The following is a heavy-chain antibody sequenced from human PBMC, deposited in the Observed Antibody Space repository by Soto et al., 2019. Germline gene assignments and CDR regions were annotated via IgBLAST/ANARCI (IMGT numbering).Heavy chain of an antibody. V-gene: IGHV3-48*01. CDR2: ISSSSSVI. CDR3: ARDLSWGSNWYYYMDV. CDR1: GFILSDCA. J-gene: IGHJ6*03. D-gene: IGHD7-27*01. Sequence: EVQLVESGGGLVQPGGSLRLSCATSGFILSDCAMNWVRQAPGKGLEWVSYISSSSSVIDYADSVKGRFTVSRDNARNSLYLQMNSQRAEDTAVYYCARDLSWGSNWYYYMDVWGKVTTVTVSS.